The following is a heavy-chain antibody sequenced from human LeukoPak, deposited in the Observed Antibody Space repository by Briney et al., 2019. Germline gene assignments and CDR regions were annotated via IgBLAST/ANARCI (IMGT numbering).Heavy chain of an antibody. CDR3: ASLIPNWYYFDY. CDR1: GGSISSGGYY. V-gene: IGHV4-31*03. Sequence: SETLSLTCTVSGGSISSGGYYWSWIRQHPGKGLEWIGYIYYSGSTYYNPSLKSRVTISVDTSKNQFSLKLSSVTAADTAVYYCASLIPNWYYFDYWGQGTLVTVSS. CDR2: IYYSGST. J-gene: IGHJ4*02.